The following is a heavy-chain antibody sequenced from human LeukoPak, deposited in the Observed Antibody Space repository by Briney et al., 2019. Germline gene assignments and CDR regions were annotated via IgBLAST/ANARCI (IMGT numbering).Heavy chain of an antibody. CDR1: GFTFSNAW. J-gene: IGHJ3*02. V-gene: IGHV3-15*01. CDR3: ARVIRWSEAFDI. Sequence: GGSLRLSCAASGFTFSNAWMSWVRQAPGKGLEWVGRIKSKTDGGTTDYAAPVKGRFTISRDDSKNSLYLQMNSLKTEDTAVYYCARVIRWSEAFDIWGQGTMVTVSS. CDR2: IKSKTDGGTT. D-gene: IGHD2-15*01.